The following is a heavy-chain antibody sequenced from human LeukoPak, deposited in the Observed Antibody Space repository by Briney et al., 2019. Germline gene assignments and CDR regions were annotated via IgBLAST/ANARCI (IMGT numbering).Heavy chain of an antibody. V-gene: IGHV3-7*01. D-gene: IGHD3-22*01. CDR3: ARQMATYYYDRSGHHGDY. Sequence: GGSLRLSCVGSGFSFSTYWMSWVRQAPGKGRDWVAKIKPDGGETYYVNSVKGRFIISRDNAKNSLYLQMNSLRAEDTAVYYCARQMATYYYDRSGHHGDYWGQGTLVTVSS. CDR1: GFSFSTYW. CDR2: IKPDGGET. J-gene: IGHJ4*01.